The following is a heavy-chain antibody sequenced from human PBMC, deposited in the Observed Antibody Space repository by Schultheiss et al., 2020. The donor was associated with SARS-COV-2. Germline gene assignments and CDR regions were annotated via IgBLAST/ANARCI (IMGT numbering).Heavy chain of an antibody. V-gene: IGHV1-69*05. CDR2: IIPIFGTA. CDR1: GGTFSSYA. Sequence: SVKVSCKASGGTFSSYAISWVRQAPGQGLEWMGGIIPIFGTANYAQKFQGRVTLTTDTSTSTAYMELRSLTSDDTAVYYCARGGFVVVTAPFDYWGQGTLVTVSS. CDR3: ARGGFVVVTAPFDY. D-gene: IGHD2-21*02. J-gene: IGHJ4*02.